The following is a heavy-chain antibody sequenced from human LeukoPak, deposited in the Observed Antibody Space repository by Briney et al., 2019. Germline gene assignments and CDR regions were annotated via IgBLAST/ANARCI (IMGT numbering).Heavy chain of an antibody. J-gene: IGHJ5*02. CDR1: GGSISSSSYY. V-gene: IGHV4-39*07. CDR3: ARDNLMVLVHHALFDP. D-gene: IGHD2-8*01. CDR2: IYYSGST. Sequence: SETLSLTCTVSGGSISSSSYYWGWIRQPPGKGLEWIGSIYYSGSTYYSPSLKSRVTISVDTSKNQFSLKLSSVTAADTAVYYCARDNLMVLVHHALFDPWGQGTLVTVSS.